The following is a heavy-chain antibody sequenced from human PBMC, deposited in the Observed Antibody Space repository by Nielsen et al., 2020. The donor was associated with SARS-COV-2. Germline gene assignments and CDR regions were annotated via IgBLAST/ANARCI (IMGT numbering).Heavy chain of an antibody. J-gene: IGHJ5*02. Sequence: GGSLRLSCAASGFIFSDYYMSWIRQAPGKGLEWVSYISSTGRTMYYADSVRGRFTISRDNGKNSLFLHMNSLRAEDTAVYFCARGGGGGTWPNWFDPWGQGTLVTVSS. CDR3: ARGGGGGTWPNWFDP. CDR1: GFIFSDYY. D-gene: IGHD3-16*01. CDR2: ISSTGRTM. V-gene: IGHV3-11*01.